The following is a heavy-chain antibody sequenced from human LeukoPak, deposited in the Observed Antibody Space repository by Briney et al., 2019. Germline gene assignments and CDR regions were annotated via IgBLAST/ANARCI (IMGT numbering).Heavy chain of an antibody. CDR3: AKMRSTSCYTGCDY. CDR2: ISGSGGST. J-gene: IGHJ4*02. Sequence: GGSLRLSCAASGFTFSNSAMSWVRQAPGKGLEWVSAISGSGGSTYYAGSVKGRFTISRDNSKNTLYMQMNSLRAEDTAVYYCAKMRSTSCYTGCDYWGQGTLVTVSS. D-gene: IGHD2-2*02. V-gene: IGHV3-23*01. CDR1: GFTFSNSA.